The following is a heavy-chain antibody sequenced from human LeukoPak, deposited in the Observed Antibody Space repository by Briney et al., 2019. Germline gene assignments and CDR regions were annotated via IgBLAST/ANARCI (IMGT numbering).Heavy chain of an antibody. D-gene: IGHD3-3*01. J-gene: IGHJ6*02. CDR3: ARGDFYYYGMDV. CDR2: IYSGGST. V-gene: IGHV3-53*01. Sequence: GGSLRLSCAASGFTVSSNYMSWVRQAPGKGLEWASVIYSGGSTYYADSVKGRFTISRDNSKNTLYLQMNSLRAEDTAVYYCARGDFYYYGMDVWGQGTTVTVSS. CDR1: GFTVSSNY.